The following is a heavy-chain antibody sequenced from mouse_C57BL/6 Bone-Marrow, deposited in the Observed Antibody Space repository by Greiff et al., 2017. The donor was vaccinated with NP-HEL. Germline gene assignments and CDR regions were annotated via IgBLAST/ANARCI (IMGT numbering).Heavy chain of an antibody. CDR3: TTPAYCFDY. CDR1: GFNIKDDY. CDR2: IDPENGDT. Sequence: VQLQQSGAELVRPGASVKLSCTASGFNIKDDYMHWVKQRPEQGLEWIGWIDPENGDTEYASKFPGQATITADTSSNTAYLQLSSLTSEDTAVYYCTTPAYCFDYWGRGTTLTVSS. V-gene: IGHV14-4*01. D-gene: IGHD1-2*01. J-gene: IGHJ2*01.